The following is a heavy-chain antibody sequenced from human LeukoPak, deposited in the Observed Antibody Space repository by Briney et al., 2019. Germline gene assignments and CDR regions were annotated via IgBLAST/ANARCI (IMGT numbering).Heavy chain of an antibody. V-gene: IGHV1-18*01. CDR1: GYTFTSYG. D-gene: IGHD6-19*01. CDR3: AREEQWLVRSWFDP. J-gene: IGHJ5*02. Sequence: ASVKVSCKASGYTFTSYGIIWVRQAPGQGLEWMGWISAYNGNTNYAQKLQGRVTMTTDTSTSTAYMELRSLRSDDTAVYYCAREEQWLVRSWFDPWGQGTLVTVSS. CDR2: ISAYNGNT.